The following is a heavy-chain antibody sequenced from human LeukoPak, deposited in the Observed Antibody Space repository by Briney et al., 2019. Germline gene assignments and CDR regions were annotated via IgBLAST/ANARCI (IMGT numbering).Heavy chain of an antibody. Sequence: SVKVSCKASGGTFSSYTISWVRQAPGQGLEWMGRIIPILGTANYAQKFQGRVTITTDESTSTAYMELSSLRSEDTAVYYCARSFDSSGFYFDYWGQGTLVTVSS. D-gene: IGHD3-22*01. V-gene: IGHV1-69*16. J-gene: IGHJ4*02. CDR2: IIPILGTA. CDR1: GGTFSSYT. CDR3: ARSFDSSGFYFDY.